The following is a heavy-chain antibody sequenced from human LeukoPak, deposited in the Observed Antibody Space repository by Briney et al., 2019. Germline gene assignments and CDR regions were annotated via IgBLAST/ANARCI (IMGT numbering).Heavy chain of an antibody. D-gene: IGHD6-13*01. CDR3: ARQGSSCYQDYSYMNV. CDR2: ISSSGSTI. CDR1: GFTFSSYE. V-gene: IGHV3-48*03. J-gene: IGHJ6*03. Sequence: PGGSLRLSCAASGFTFSSYEMNWVRQAPGKGLEWVSYISSSGSTIYYADSVKGQFTISRDNAKNSLYLQMNSLRAEDTAVYYCARQGSSCYQDYSYMNVWGKGTTATVSS.